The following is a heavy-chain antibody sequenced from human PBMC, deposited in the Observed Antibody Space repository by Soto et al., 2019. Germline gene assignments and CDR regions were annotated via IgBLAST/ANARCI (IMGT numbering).Heavy chain of an antibody. CDR1: GFTFSSYG. D-gene: IGHD2-8*01. CDR2: IWYDGSNK. J-gene: IGHJ4*02. V-gene: IGHV3-33*01. Sequence: PGGSLRLSCAASGFTFSSYGMHWVRQAPGKGLEWVAVIWYDGSNKYYADSVKGRFTISRDNSTSTAYMGLRSLGTDDTAVYYCARDARTAGFGSYAYFDLWGQGTLVTVSS. CDR3: ARDARTAGFGSYAYFDL.